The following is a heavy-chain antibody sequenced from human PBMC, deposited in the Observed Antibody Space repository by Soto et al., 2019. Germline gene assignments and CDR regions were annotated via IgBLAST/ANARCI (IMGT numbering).Heavy chain of an antibody. V-gene: IGHV4-4*02. D-gene: IGHD2-21*02. Sequence: KPSETLSLTCGVSGGTVTSSHWWSWVRQSPGRGLEWIGNVYHTGDTNLNPSPQSRVTFSADKSNNQLFLRLTSVTAAATAVYFCAREIVTAGGNNYFDPWGPGTLVTVSS. CDR3: AREIVTAGGNNYFDP. J-gene: IGHJ5*02. CDR2: VYHTGDT. CDR1: GGTVTSSHW.